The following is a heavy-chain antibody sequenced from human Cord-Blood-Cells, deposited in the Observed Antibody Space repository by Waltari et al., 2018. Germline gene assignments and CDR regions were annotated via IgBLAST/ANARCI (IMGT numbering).Heavy chain of an antibody. J-gene: IGHJ4*02. CDR2: ISYDGSNK. CDR3: ARDKGIDY. V-gene: IGHV3-30*04. CDR1: GFTFSSYA. Sequence: QVQLVESGGGVVQPGRSLRLSCAASGFTFSSYAMHWVRQAPGKGLEWWAVISYDGSNKYYADSVKGRFTISRDNSKNTLYLQMNSLRAEDTAVYYCARDKGIDYWGQGTLVTVSS.